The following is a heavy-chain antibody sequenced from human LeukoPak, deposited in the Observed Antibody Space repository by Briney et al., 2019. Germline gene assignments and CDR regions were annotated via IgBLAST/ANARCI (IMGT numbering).Heavy chain of an antibody. Sequence: GASVKVSCKASGYTFTSFAMNWVRQAPGQGLEWMGWINTKTGDPTYAQGFKGRFVFSLDTSVSTAYLQISSLKAEDTAVYYCARAGWGYCSSTSCYGGHYYYGMDVWGQGTTVTVSS. V-gene: IGHV7-4-1*02. CDR3: ARAGWGYCSSTSCYGGHYYYGMDV. CDR1: GYTFTSFA. D-gene: IGHD2-2*01. J-gene: IGHJ6*02. CDR2: INTKTGDP.